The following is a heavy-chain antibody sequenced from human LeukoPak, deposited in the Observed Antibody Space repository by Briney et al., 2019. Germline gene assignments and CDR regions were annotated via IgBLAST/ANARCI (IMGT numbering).Heavy chain of an antibody. Sequence: GGSLRLSCAASGFTFSSYSMNWVRQAPGKGLEGVSSISSSSSYIYYADSVKGRFTISRDNAKNSLYLQMNSLRAEDTAVYYCARDGTDSSGYSYWGQGTLVTVSS. CDR1: GFTFSSYS. J-gene: IGHJ4*02. D-gene: IGHD3-22*01. V-gene: IGHV3-21*01. CDR3: ARDGTDSSGYSY. CDR2: ISSSSSYI.